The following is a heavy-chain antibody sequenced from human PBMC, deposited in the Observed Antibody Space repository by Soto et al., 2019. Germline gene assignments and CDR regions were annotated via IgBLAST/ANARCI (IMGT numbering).Heavy chain of an antibody. V-gene: IGHV3-23*01. CDR3: AYLTTTVTTGWWYFDI. Sequence: EVRLLESGGGLVQPGGSLRLSCAASGFTFSSYAMSWVRQTPGKGLEWVSAISNSGGSTFYVDSVKGRFTISRDNPKNTLYLQMSSLKADDTAVYYCAYLTTTVTTGWWYFDIWGRGTLVTVSS. D-gene: IGHD4-17*01. CDR1: GFTFSSYA. J-gene: IGHJ2*01. CDR2: ISNSGGST.